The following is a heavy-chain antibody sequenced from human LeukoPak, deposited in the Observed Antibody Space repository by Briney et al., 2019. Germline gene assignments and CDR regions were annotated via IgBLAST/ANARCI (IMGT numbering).Heavy chain of an antibody. CDR2: IDRPTFRT. J-gene: IGHJ4*02. CDR1: GFTFSNYA. V-gene: IGHV3-23*05. D-gene: IGHD1-26*01. CDR3: TSWVGADFDF. Sequence: ESLSLSCAASGFTFSNYAMRWVRQAPGKGLEWVSTIDRPTFRTHHEDYVMGRFTISRESSKNTLSLQMNNLSAGDAAVYFCTSWVGADFDFWGQGTLVTVSS.